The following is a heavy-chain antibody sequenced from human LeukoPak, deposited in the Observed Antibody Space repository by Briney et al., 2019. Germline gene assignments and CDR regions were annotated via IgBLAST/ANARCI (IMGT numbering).Heavy chain of an antibody. CDR2: ISGSGDNT. CDR1: GFTFSSYA. CDR3: AKWKYSNSGIDDY. V-gene: IGHV3-23*01. Sequence: TGGSLRLSCAASGFTFSSYAMSWVRQVPGKGLEWVPVISGSGDNTYYADSVKGRFTISRDNSKNMLYLQMNSLRAEDTDVYYCAKWKYSNSGIDDYWGQGTLVTVSS. D-gene: IGHD6-6*01. J-gene: IGHJ4*02.